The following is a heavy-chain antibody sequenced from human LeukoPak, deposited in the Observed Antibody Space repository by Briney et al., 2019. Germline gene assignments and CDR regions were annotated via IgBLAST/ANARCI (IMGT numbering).Heavy chain of an antibody. V-gene: IGHV3-66*02. CDR2: IYSGGST. J-gene: IGHJ6*03. CDR3: ARDLDYYYYMDV. Sequence: GGSLRLSCAASGFTVSSNYMSWVRQAPGKGLEWVSVIYSGGSTYYADSVKGRFTISRDNSKNTLYLQMNSLRAEDTAVYYCARDLDYYYYMDVWGRGTTVTVSS. CDR1: GFTVSSNY.